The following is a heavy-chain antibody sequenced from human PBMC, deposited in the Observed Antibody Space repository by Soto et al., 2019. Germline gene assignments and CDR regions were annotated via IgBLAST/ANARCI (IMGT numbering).Heavy chain of an antibody. Sequence: SVKVSCKASGGTFSSSDFSWVRQAPGQGLEWMGMIVPSLDTTNYAQKFQARVTITADEVTSTAYMELRSLRSEDTAVYYCARWPQPRYTADPYAVDVWGQGTRVTVSS. CDR3: ARWPQPRYTADPYAVDV. J-gene: IGHJ6*02. CDR1: GGTFSSSD. V-gene: IGHV1-69*11. CDR2: IVPSLDTT. D-gene: IGHD3-16*02.